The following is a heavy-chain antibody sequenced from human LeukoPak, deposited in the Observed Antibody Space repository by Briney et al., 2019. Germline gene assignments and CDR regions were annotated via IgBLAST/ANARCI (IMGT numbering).Heavy chain of an antibody. J-gene: IGHJ5*02. Sequence: GESLKISCKGSGFSFTTYWIGWVRQMPGKGLEWMGIIYPGDSDTRYRPSFQGQVTISADKSISTAYLQWSSLKASDTAMYYCARHGYYDSSGYYGWFDPWGQGTLVTVSS. D-gene: IGHD3-22*01. V-gene: IGHV5-51*01. CDR1: GFSFTTYW. CDR3: ARHGYYDSSGYYGWFDP. CDR2: IYPGDSDT.